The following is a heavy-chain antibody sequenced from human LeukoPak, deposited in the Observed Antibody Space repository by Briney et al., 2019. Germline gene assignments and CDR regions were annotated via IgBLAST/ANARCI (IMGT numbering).Heavy chain of an antibody. CDR2: IYYSGST. Sequence: SETLSLTCTVSGGSISSYYRSWIRQPPGKGLEWIGYIYYSGSTNYNPSLKSRVTISVDTSKNQFSLKLSSVTAADTAVYYCARSYDSSYDAFDIWGQGTMVTVSS. J-gene: IGHJ3*02. D-gene: IGHD3-22*01. CDR1: GGSISSYY. V-gene: IGHV4-59*01. CDR3: ARSYDSSYDAFDI.